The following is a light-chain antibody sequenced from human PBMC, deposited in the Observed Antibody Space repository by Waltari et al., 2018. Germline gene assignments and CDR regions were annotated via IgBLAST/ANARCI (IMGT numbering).Light chain of an antibody. CDR1: SSDVGGYND. J-gene: IGLJ3*02. CDR3: CSFTSRSTWV. Sequence: QSALTQPASVSGSPGQSITISCTGTSSDVGGYNDDTWYQQHPVKVPKSLIFYVSDRPSGVSNRFSGSKSGNTASLTISGLQAEDESHYYCCSFTSRSTWVFGGGTKLTVL. V-gene: IGLV2-14*03. CDR2: YVS.